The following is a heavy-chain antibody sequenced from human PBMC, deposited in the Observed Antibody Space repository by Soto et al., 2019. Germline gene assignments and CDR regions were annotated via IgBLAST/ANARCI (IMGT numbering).Heavy chain of an antibody. V-gene: IGHV3-30*18. D-gene: IGHD4-17*01. CDR2: ISYDGNNK. Sequence: QLLESGGGVVPPGASLRLSCAASGFTFSTFGMHWVRQTPGEGLEWVAVISYDGNNKVYADSVKGRFTISRDNFKNTVDLVMNNLKVDDTAVYYCAKELQAHGDYDYYCNSLDVWGQGATVSVSS. J-gene: IGHJ6*02. CDR1: GFTFSTFG. CDR3: AKELQAHGDYDYYCNSLDV.